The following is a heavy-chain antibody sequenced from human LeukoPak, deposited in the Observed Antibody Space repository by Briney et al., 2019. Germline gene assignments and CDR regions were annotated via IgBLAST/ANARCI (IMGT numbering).Heavy chain of an antibody. J-gene: IGHJ4*01. D-gene: IGHD6-19*01. CDR2: INHSGST. Sequence: SETLSLTCAVYGGSFSGCYWSWIRQPPGKGLEWIGEINHSGSTNYNPSLKSRVTISVDTSKNQFSLKLSSVTAADTAVYYCARGPGIAVAGYFDCWGQGTLVTVSS. CDR1: GGSFSGCY. CDR3: ARGPGIAVAGYFDC. V-gene: IGHV4-34*01.